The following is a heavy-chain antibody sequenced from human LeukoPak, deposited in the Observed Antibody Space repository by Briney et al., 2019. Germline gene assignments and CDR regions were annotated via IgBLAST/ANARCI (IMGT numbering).Heavy chain of an antibody. CDR1: GGSISSYY. CDR2: IYYSGST. J-gene: IGHJ4*02. D-gene: IGHD3-22*01. Sequence: SETLSLTCTVAGGSISSYYWSLIRQPPGKGLEWIGYIYYSGSTNYNPSLKSRVTISVDTSKNQFSLKLSSVTAADTAVYYCARTPTSGYYRSSFDYWGQGTLVTVSS. V-gene: IGHV4-59*01. CDR3: ARTPTSGYYRSSFDY.